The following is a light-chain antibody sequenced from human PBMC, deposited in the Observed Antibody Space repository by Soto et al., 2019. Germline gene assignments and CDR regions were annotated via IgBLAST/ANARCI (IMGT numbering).Light chain of an antibody. V-gene: IGKV1-5*01. J-gene: IGKJ1*01. CDR1: QSISSW. CDR2: DAS. Sequence: DIQMTQSPSTLSASVGDRVTITCRASQSISSWLAWYQQKPGKAPKLLIYDASSLESGVPSRFSGSGSGTEVTLTISSLQPDDFATYYCQQYKSYWTFGQGTKVEIK. CDR3: QQYKSYWT.